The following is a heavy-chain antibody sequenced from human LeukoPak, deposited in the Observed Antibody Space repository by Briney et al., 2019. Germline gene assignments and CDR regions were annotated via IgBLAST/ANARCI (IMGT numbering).Heavy chain of an antibody. Sequence: GGSLRLSCAASGFTLSSSWMHWVRQAPGKGLVWVSRINSGGSSVTYADSVKGRFTISRDNAKNMLYLHMNSLRAEDTAIYYCTNGLNKNGNWGQGTLVTVSS. CDR1: GFTLSSSW. CDR3: TNGLNKNGN. J-gene: IGHJ1*01. CDR2: INSGGSSV. V-gene: IGHV3-74*01. D-gene: IGHD1-14*01.